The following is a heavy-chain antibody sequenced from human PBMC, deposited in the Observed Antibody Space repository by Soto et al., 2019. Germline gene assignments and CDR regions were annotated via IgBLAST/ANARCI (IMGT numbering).Heavy chain of an antibody. Sequence: GASVKVSCKASGGTFSSYTISWGRQAPGQGLEWMGRIIPILGIANYAQKFQGRVTITADKSTSTAYMELSSLRSEDTAVYYCAKGYCSSTSCYGLYACWGQGTLVTVSS. CDR1: GGTFSSYT. V-gene: IGHV1-69*02. CDR2: IIPILGIA. J-gene: IGHJ4*02. D-gene: IGHD2-2*01. CDR3: AKGYCSSTSCYGLYAC.